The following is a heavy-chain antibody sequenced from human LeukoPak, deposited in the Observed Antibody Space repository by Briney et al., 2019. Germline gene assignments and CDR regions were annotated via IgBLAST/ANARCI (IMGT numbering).Heavy chain of an antibody. CDR2: IYHSGST. J-gene: IGHJ4*02. Sequence: SETLSLTCTVSGYSISSGYYWGWIRQPPGKGLEWIGSIYHSGSTYYNPSLKSQVTISVDTSKNQFSLKLSSVTAADTAVYYCASERGYSGYGRGDYFDYWGQGTLVTVSS. D-gene: IGHD5-12*01. CDR1: GYSISSGYY. V-gene: IGHV4-38-2*02. CDR3: ASERGYSGYGRGDYFDY.